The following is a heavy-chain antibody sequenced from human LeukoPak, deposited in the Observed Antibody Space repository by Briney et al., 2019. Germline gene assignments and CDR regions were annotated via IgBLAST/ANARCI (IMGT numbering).Heavy chain of an antibody. CDR3: ARHLLYSSSSGLGAFDI. Sequence: GESLKITCKGSGYSFTSYWIGWVRQMPGKGLEWMGIIYPGDSDTRYSPSFQGQVTISADKSISTAYLQWSSLKASDTAMYYCARHLLYSSSSGLGAFDIWGQGTMVTVSS. CDR1: GYSFTSYW. D-gene: IGHD6-6*01. J-gene: IGHJ3*02. CDR2: IYPGDSDT. V-gene: IGHV5-51*01.